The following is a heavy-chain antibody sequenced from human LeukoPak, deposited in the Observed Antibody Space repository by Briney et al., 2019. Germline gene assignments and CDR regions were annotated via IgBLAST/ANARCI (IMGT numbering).Heavy chain of an antibody. CDR2: IYSGGTT. V-gene: IGHV3-66*01. CDR1: GFTVSSNY. Sequence: GGSLRLSCAASGFTVSSNYMSWVRQAPGKGLEWVSLIYSGGTTYYADSVKGRFTISRDNSKNTLYLQMDSLRAEDTAVYYCARDKGQLLNFDYWGQGPLVTVSS. CDR3: ARDKGQLLNFDY. D-gene: IGHD2-2*01. J-gene: IGHJ4*02.